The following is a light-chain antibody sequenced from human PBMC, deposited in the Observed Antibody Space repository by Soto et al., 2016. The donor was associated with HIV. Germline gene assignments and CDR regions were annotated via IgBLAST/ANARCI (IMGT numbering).Light chain of an antibody. V-gene: IGLV3-21*01. Sequence: SYELTQPLSVSVAPGKTAKIPCAGDNIGSKTVDWYQQKPGQAPVLVVYDDGDRPSGIPERFSGSNSANTATLTIGGVEAGDEADYYCQVWDTSSDPVVFGGGTKLTVL. CDR3: QVWDTSSDPVV. CDR2: DDG. J-gene: IGLJ2*01. CDR1: NIGSKT.